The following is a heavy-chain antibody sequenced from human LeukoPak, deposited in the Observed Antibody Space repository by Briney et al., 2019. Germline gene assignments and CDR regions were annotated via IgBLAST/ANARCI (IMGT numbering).Heavy chain of an antibody. D-gene: IGHD3-10*01. CDR3: ARESYYGSGDYSFFDY. V-gene: IGHV3-33*01. CDR2: IWYDGSNK. J-gene: IGHJ4*02. CDR1: GFTFSNYG. Sequence: PGGSLRLSCAASGFTFSNYGMHPVRQAPGKGLEWVAVIWYDGSNKYHADSVKGRFTISRDNSENTLYLQMNSLRAEDTAVYYCARESYYGSGDYSFFDYWGQGTLVTVSS.